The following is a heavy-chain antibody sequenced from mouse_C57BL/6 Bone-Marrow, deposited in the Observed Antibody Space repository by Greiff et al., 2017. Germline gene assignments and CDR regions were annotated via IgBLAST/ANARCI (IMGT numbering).Heavy chain of an antibody. CDR1: GFSLTSYG. Sequence: VKLVESGPGLVQPSQSLSITCTVSGFSLTSYGVHWVRQPPGKGLEWLGVIWSGGSTDYNAAFISRLSISKDNSKSQVFFKMNSLQADDTAIYYCAKNGDYDYDDYYAMDYWGQGTSVTVSS. J-gene: IGHJ4*01. CDR2: IWSGGST. V-gene: IGHV2-4*01. CDR3: AKNGDYDYDDYYAMDY. D-gene: IGHD2-4*01.